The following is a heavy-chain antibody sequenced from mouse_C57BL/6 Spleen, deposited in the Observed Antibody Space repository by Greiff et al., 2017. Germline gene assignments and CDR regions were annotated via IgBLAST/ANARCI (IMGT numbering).Heavy chain of an antibody. V-gene: IGHV1-69*01. CDR1: GYTFTSYW. CDR2: IDPSDSYT. Sequence: QVQLKQPGAELVMPGASVKLSCKASGYTFTSYWMHWVKQRPGQGLEWIGEIDPSDSYTNYNQQFKGKSTLTVDKSSSTAYMQLSSLTSEDSAVYYCASGHYGSSSYYAMDYWGQGTSVTVSS. CDR3: ASGHYGSSSYYAMDY. J-gene: IGHJ4*01. D-gene: IGHD1-1*01.